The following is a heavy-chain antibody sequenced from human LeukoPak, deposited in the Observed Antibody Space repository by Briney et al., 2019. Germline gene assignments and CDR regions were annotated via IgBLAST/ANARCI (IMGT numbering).Heavy chain of an antibody. V-gene: IGHV3-64*01. CDR2: ISSDGGTT. CDR3: ARIGAMNTLDY. J-gene: IGHJ4*02. Sequence: GGSLRLSCAASGFTFSSYSMHWVRQAPGKGLEYASAISSDGGTTYHANSVKGRFTISRDNSNNTLYLQMGSLRVEDMAVYYCARIGAMNTLDYWGQGTLATVSS. CDR1: GFTFSSYS. D-gene: IGHD2-2*02.